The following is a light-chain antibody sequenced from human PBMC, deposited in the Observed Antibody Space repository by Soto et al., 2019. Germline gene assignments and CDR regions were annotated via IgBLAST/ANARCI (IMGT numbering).Light chain of an antibody. CDR3: QQYGSSSEIT. Sequence: EIDLTQTPGTLSLYPGERATLSCISSQSVAGSYLAWYQQKPGQAPRLLIYGASSRATGFPDRFSGSGSGTDFTLTISGLEPEDSAVYYCQQYGSSSEITFGQGTRLEIK. CDR2: GAS. CDR1: QSVAGSY. V-gene: IGKV3-20*01. J-gene: IGKJ5*01.